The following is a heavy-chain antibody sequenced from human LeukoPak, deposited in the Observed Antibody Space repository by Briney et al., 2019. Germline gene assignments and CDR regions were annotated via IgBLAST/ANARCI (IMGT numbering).Heavy chain of an antibody. Sequence: PGGSLRLSCVVSGLTFSNYCMTWVRQAPGKGLEWVANIKKDGSEKFYVDSVKGRFTISRDNAKSSLYLQMNSLRAEDTAVYYCARVELWSGIAAALDYWGQGTLVTVSS. J-gene: IGHJ4*02. CDR1: GLTFSNYC. D-gene: IGHD6-13*01. CDR3: ARVELWSGIAAALDY. V-gene: IGHV3-7*01. CDR2: IKKDGSEK.